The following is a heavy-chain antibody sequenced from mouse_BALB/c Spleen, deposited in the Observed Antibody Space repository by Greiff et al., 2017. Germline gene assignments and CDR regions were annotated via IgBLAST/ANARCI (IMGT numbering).Heavy chain of an antibody. D-gene: IGHD2-2*01. J-gene: IGHJ2*01. V-gene: IGHV14-3*02. CDR2: IDPANGNT. CDR1: GFNIKDTY. CDR3: AHGYDY. Sequence: EVKLMESGAELVKPGASVKLSCTASGFNIKDTYMHWVKQRPEQGLEWIGRIDPANGNTKYDPKFQGKATITADTSSNTAYLQLSSLTSEDTAVYYCAHGYDYWGQGTTLTVSA.